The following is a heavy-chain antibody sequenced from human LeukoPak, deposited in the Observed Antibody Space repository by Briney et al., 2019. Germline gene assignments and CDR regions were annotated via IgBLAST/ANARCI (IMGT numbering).Heavy chain of an antibody. CDR1: GYTFTGYY. V-gene: IGHV1-2*02. CDR2: INPNSGGT. J-gene: IGHJ5*02. D-gene: IGHD3-10*01. CDR3: ARDPGYGVRGVAASDDP. Sequence: ASVKVSCKASGYTFTGYYMHWVRQAPGQGLEWMGWINPNSGGTNYAQKFQGRVTMTRDTSISTAYMELSRLRSDDTAVYYCARDPGYGVRGVAASDDPWGQGTLVTVSS.